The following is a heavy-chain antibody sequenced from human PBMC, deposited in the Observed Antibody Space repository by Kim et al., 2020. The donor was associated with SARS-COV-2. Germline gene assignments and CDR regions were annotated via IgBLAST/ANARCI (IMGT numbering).Heavy chain of an antibody. CDR1: GFTFSSHW. D-gene: IGHD3-10*01. CDR3: AREMAANIYGLLDL. Sequence: GGSLRLSCAASGFTFSSHWMTWVRQAPGKGLERLATMNDGGIEKVYVDSVEGRFTVSRDNAKNSLFLQMNSLRAGDTAVYYCAREMAANIYGLLDLGSQG. CDR2: MNDGGIEK. V-gene: IGHV3-7*01. J-gene: IGHJ5*02.